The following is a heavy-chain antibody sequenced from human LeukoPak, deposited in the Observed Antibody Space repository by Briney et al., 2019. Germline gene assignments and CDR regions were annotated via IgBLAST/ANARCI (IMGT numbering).Heavy chain of an antibody. Sequence: QPGGSLRLSCAASGFTFITYAMSWVRQAPGKGLEWVSAISGSGGSTYYADSVRGRFTISRDNSKNTLYLQMNSLRAEDTAVYYCAKGLGNSYYYMDVWGKGTTVTVSS. V-gene: IGHV3-23*01. CDR3: AKGLGNSYYYMDV. CDR1: GFTFITYA. CDR2: ISGSGGST. D-gene: IGHD2/OR15-2a*01. J-gene: IGHJ6*03.